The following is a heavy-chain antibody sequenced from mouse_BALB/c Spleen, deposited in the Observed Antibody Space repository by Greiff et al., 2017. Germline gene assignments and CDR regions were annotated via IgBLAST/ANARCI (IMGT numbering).Heavy chain of an antibody. CDR3: VSLGYYDAMDY. J-gene: IGHJ4*01. Sequence: EVKLMESGGGLVQPKGSLKLSCAASGFTFNTYAMNWVRQAPGKGLEWVARIRSKSNNYATYYADSVKDRFTISRDDSQSMLYLQMNNLKTEDTAMYYCVSLGYYDAMDYWGQGTSVTVSS. CDR2: IRSKSNNYAT. V-gene: IGHV10-1*02. D-gene: IGHD2-2*01. CDR1: GFTFNTYA.